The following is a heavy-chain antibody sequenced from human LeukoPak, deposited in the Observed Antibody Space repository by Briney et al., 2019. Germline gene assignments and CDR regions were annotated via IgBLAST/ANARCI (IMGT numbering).Heavy chain of an antibody. V-gene: IGHV3-23*01. CDR3: AKTPRYCSGGSCYGGYFDY. D-gene: IGHD2-15*01. Sequence: GGSLRLSCAASGFAFSSYAMSWVRQAPGKGLEWVSAISGSGGSTYYADSVKGRFTISRDNSKNTLYLQMNSLRAEDTAVYYCAKTPRYCSGGSCYGGYFDYWGQGTLVTVSS. J-gene: IGHJ4*02. CDR2: ISGSGGST. CDR1: GFAFSSYA.